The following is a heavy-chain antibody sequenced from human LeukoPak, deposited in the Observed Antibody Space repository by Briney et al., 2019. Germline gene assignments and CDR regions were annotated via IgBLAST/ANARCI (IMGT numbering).Heavy chain of an antibody. D-gene: IGHD4-23*01. Sequence: KPGESLRISCKGSGYSYTNYWISWVRQRPGKGLEWMGRIDPSDSYINHSPSFQGHVSISADKSVSTAYLQWSSLKASDSAMYYCARHDHGGTGGGMDYWGQGTLVTVSS. J-gene: IGHJ4*02. CDR2: IDPSDSYI. CDR3: ARHDHGGTGGGMDY. CDR1: GYSYTNYW. V-gene: IGHV5-10-1*01.